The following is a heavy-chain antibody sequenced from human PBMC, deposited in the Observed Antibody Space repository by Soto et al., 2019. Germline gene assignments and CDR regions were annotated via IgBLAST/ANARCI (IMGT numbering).Heavy chain of an antibody. CDR1: GFTFSSYA. J-gene: IGHJ4*02. Sequence: XXSLRLSFAASGFTFSSYAMRWVPQAPGKGLEWMGGFDPEDGETIYAQKFQGRVTMTEDTSTDTAYMELSSLRSEDTAVYYCATAVWFGDLDYWGQGTLVTVSS. CDR2: FDPEDGET. D-gene: IGHD3-10*01. V-gene: IGHV1-24*01. CDR3: ATAVWFGDLDY.